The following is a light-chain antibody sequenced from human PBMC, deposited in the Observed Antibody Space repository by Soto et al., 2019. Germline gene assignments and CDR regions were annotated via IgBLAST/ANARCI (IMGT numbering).Light chain of an antibody. CDR1: QSLHSF. V-gene: IGKV3-11*01. J-gene: IGKJ2*01. Sequence: EIVLTQSPATLSLSPGERVTLSCRASQSLHSFLNWYQQKPGQAPRPLIYDASTLKSGVPSRFHGSGSGTDFSLTISDLQPEDVGTYFCQQRYATPFTFGPGTKLEI. CDR3: QQRYATPFT. CDR2: DAS.